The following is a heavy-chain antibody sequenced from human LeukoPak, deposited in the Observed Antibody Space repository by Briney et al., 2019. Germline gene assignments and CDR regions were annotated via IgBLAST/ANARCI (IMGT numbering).Heavy chain of an antibody. V-gene: IGHV4-4*02. CDR2: IYHSGST. CDR1: GGSISSSNW. J-gene: IGHJ4*02. Sequence: SETPSLTCAVSGGSISSSNWWSWVRQPPGKGLEWIGEIYHSGSTNYNPSLKSRVTISVDKSKNQFSLKLSSVTAADTAVYYCARVGSSSWYGLFDYWGQGTLVTVSS. D-gene: IGHD6-13*01. CDR3: ARVGSSSWYGLFDY.